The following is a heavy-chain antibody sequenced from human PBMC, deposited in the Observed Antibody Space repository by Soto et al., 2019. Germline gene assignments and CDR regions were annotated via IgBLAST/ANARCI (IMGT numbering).Heavy chain of an antibody. Sequence: GESLKISCKGSGYSFTSYWIGWVRQMPGKGLEWMGIIYPGDSDTRYSPSFQGQVTISADKSISPAYLQWSSLKASDTAMYYCARTSAAGKYYYGMDVWGQGTTVTVS. CDR2: IYPGDSDT. CDR1: GYSFTSYW. CDR3: ARTSAAGKYYYGMDV. V-gene: IGHV5-51*01. D-gene: IGHD6-13*01. J-gene: IGHJ6*02.